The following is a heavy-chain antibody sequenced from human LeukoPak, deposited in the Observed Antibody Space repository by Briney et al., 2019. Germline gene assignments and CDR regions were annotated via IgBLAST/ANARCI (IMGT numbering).Heavy chain of an antibody. CDR3: ARELPPAYYDSSGRGTIDY. CDR2: IYYSGST. V-gene: IGHV4-39*07. D-gene: IGHD3-22*01. CDR1: GGSISSSSYY. Sequence: TSETLSLTCTVSGGSISSSSYYWGWIRQPPGKGLEWIGSIYYSGSTYYNPSLKSRVTISVDTSKNQFSLKLSSVTAADTAVYYCARELPPAYYDSSGRGTIDYWGQGTLVTVSS. J-gene: IGHJ4*02.